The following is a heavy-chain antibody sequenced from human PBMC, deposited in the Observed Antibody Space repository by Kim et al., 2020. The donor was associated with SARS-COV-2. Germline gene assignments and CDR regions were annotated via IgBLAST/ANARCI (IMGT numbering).Heavy chain of an antibody. Sequence: GRFTISRDNAKNSLYLQMNSLRDEDTAVYYCAKLKLERPHGGNYYYGMDVWGQGTTVTVSS. D-gene: IGHD1-1*01. V-gene: IGHV3-48*02. CDR3: AKLKLERPHGGNYYYGMDV. J-gene: IGHJ6*02.